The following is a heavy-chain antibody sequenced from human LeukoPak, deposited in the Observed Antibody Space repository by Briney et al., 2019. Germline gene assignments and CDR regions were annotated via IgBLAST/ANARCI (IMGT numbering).Heavy chain of an antibody. J-gene: IGHJ5*01. V-gene: IGHV4-59*01. CDR1: GSSITRYY. CDR3: AREGPRDAYNRDNYIDS. Sequence: SETLSLTCAVSGSSITRYYWSWIRQPPGKGLEWIGYMYHSGSTNYNPSLKSRVGISVDTSKNQFSLRLSSVTSADTAVYYCAREGPRDAYNRDNYIDSWGQGTLVTVSS. CDR2: MYHSGST. D-gene: IGHD5-24*01.